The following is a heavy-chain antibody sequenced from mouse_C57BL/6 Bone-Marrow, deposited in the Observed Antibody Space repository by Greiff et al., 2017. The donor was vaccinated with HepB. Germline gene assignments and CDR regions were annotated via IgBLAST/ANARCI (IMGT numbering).Heavy chain of an antibody. Sequence: QVQLQQSGAELVKPGASVKMSCKASGYTFTSYWITWVKQRPGQGLEWIGDIYPGSGSTNYNEKCKSKATLTVDTSSSTAYMQLSSLTSEDSAVYYCATTVVAPCYFDYWGQGTTLTVSS. CDR3: ATTVVAPCYFDY. D-gene: IGHD1-1*01. J-gene: IGHJ2*01. V-gene: IGHV1-55*01. CDR1: GYTFTSYW. CDR2: IYPGSGST.